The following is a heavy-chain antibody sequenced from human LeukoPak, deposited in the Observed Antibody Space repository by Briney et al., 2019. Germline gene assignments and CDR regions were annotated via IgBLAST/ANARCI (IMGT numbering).Heavy chain of an antibody. CDR2: ISSSPSTI. CDR3: VLNYGSGSYYLPL. V-gene: IGHV3-48*04. J-gene: IGHJ4*02. D-gene: IGHD3-10*01. CDR1: GFTFSSYS. Sequence: GGSLRLSCAASGFTFSSYSMNWVRQAPGKGLEWVSFISSSPSTIYYADSVKGRFTIPRDNAKNSLYLQMNSLRAEDTAVYYCVLNYGSGSYYLPLWGQGTLVTVSS.